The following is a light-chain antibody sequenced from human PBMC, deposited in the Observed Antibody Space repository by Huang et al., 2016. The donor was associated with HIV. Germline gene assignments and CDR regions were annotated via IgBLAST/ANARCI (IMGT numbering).Light chain of an antibody. V-gene: IGKV3-11*01. CDR1: QNITSF. J-gene: IGKJ4*01. Sequence: EIVLTQSPATLSLSPGERATLSCRASQNITSFLAWYRQKPGQAPRLLIFDATNRATGTPARFSGSGSGTDFTLTFHSLEPEDFAVYYCQQRIQWPRLTFGGGTRVEMK. CDR3: QQRIQWPRLT. CDR2: DAT.